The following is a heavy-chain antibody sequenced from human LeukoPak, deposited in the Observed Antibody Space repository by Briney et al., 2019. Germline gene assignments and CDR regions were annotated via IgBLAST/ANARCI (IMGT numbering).Heavy chain of an antibody. J-gene: IGHJ5*02. CDR2: ISFDGTVK. D-gene: IGHD3-16*01. CDR1: GFTFSSYP. V-gene: IGHV3-30-3*01. Sequence: GGSLRLSCAASGFTFSSYPMHWVRQAPGKGLEWVAVISFDGTVKYYADSVKGRFTISRDNSQSTLYLQLKSLRLEDTAVYSCARERNYVNWLDPWGQGTLVSVSS. CDR3: ARERNYVNWLDP.